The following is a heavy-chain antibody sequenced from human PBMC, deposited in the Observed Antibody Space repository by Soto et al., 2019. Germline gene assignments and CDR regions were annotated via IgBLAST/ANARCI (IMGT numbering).Heavy chain of an antibody. J-gene: IGHJ4*02. CDR3: ARDRGSGRY. V-gene: IGHV3-7*05. CDR1: GLTFSNYW. D-gene: IGHD2-8*02. Sequence: PGGSLRLSCVTSGLTFSNYWLSWVRQAPGKGLEWVANINQAGNKKYYADSVKGRFTISRDNAKNSLYLQMNSLKAEDTAVYYCARDRGSGRYWGQGTLVTVSS. CDR2: INQAGNKK.